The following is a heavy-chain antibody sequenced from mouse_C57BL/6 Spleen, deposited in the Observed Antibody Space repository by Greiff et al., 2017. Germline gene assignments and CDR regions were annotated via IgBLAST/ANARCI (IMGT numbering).Heavy chain of an antibody. D-gene: IGHD1-1*01. CDR3: ARSLFITTVVDWYFDV. V-gene: IGHV1-80*01. J-gene: IGHJ1*03. CDR2: IYPGDGDT. CDR1: GYAFSSYW. Sequence: VQLQQSGAELVKPGASVKISCKASGYAFSSYWMNWVKQRPGKGLEWIGQIYPGDGDTNYNGKFKGKATLTADKSSSTAYMQLSSLTSEDSAVYFCARSLFITTVVDWYFDVWGTGTTVTGSS.